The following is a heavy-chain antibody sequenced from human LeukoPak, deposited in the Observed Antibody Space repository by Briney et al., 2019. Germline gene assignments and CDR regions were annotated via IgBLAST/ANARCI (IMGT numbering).Heavy chain of an antibody. CDR2: ISAYNGNT. CDR3: ARWRGAYHSSGYTQTHNWIDP. Sequence: GASVKVSCKASGYTFTSYGISWVRQAPGQGLEWMGWISAYNGNTNYAQKLQGRVTMITDTSTSTAYMELRSLRSDDTAVYYCARWRGAYHSSGYTQTHNWIDPWGQGTLVTVSS. D-gene: IGHD3-22*01. CDR1: GYTFTSYG. V-gene: IGHV1-18*01. J-gene: IGHJ5*02.